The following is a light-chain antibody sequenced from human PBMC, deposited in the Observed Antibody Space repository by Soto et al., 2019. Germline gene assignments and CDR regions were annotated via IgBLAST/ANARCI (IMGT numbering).Light chain of an antibody. CDR1: SGDVGAYNY. CDR2: EVT. CDR3: ISYAGSKTFI. V-gene: IGLV2-8*01. J-gene: IGLJ2*01. Sequence: QSVLTQPPSASGSPGQSVTISCTGTSGDVGAYNYVSWYQQHPGKAPKLMIYEVTKRPSGVPDRFSGSKSGATASLTVSGLQAEDEADYYCISYAGSKTFIFGGGTKVTVL.